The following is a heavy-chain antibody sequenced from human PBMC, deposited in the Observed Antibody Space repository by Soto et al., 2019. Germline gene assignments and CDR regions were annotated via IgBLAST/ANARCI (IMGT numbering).Heavy chain of an antibody. J-gene: IGHJ4*02. CDR1: GDTFSFYT. CDR2: VNPILSMS. D-gene: IGHD3-10*01. V-gene: IGHV1-69*02. Sequence: QVQLVQSGAELKKPGSSVKVSCKASGDTFSFYTINWVRQAPGLGLEWMGRVNPILSMSNYAQKFQGRVTMTADKXTSTAYTAVRSLRSGDTAFYYCATSYGSGARAFDYWGQGALVTVSS. CDR3: ATSYGSGARAFDY.